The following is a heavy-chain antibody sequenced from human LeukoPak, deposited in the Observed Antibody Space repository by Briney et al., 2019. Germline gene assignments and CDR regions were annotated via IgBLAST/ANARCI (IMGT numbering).Heavy chain of an antibody. CDR3: ARARNNYDSSGYSALDY. D-gene: IGHD3-22*01. CDR1: EFSFSSYG. J-gene: IGHJ4*02. CDR2: LWYDGTNK. V-gene: IGHV3-33*01. Sequence: GGSLRLSCAASEFSFSSYGMHRVRQAPGKGLQWVARLWYDGTNKYHADSVKGRFTISRDNSQSTLYLQMNSLRAEDTAVYYCARARNNYDSSGYSALDYWGQGTLVTVSS.